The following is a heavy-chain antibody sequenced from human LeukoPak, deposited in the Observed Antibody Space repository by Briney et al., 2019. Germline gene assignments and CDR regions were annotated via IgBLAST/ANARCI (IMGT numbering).Heavy chain of an antibody. Sequence: SETLSLTCNVSGCSISSGYFWGWVRQPPGKGLEWIGSIFSDGKTYYNPPLKSRVTMSVDTSKNQFSLRLNSVTAADTAVYYCARERDEYGVYDWFDPWGQGTLVTVSS. CDR2: IFSDGKT. V-gene: IGHV4-38-2*02. J-gene: IGHJ5*02. CDR1: GCSISSGYF. D-gene: IGHD4-17*01. CDR3: ARERDEYGVYDWFDP.